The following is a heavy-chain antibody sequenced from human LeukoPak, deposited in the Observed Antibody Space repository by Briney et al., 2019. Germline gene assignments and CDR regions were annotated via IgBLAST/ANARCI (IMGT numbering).Heavy chain of an antibody. V-gene: IGHV1-69*05. CDR1: GGTFSSYA. CDR3: ARGGYNWNYGDYYYMDI. D-gene: IGHD1-7*01. J-gene: IGHJ6*03. CDR2: IIPIFGTA. Sequence: SVKVSCKASGGTFSSYAISWVRQAPGQGLEWMGGIIPIFGTANYAQKFQGRVTITTDESTSTAYMELSSLRSEDTAVYYCARGGYNWNYGDYYYMDIWGKGTTVTVSS.